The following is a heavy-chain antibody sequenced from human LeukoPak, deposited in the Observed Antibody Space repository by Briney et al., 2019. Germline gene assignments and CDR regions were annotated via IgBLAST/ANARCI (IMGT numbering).Heavy chain of an antibody. J-gene: IGHJ4*02. CDR2: IENIGTT. V-gene: IGHV4-39*07. Sequence: VEPSESLSLTCTVSGGSMTSRSYYWGWIRQPPGKGLEWIGSIENIGTTDYNPSLKSRVAISVDKSENHISLKLTSVTAADTAVYYCAREGGPYRPLDYSGQGTLVTVAS. CDR1: GGSMTSRSYY. CDR3: AREGGPYRPLDY.